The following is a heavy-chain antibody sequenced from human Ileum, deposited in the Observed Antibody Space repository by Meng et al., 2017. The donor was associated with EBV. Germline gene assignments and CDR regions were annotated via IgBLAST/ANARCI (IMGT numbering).Heavy chain of an antibody. CDR2: IYYRERA. CDR1: GGSSSSCGYS. CDR3: ARGAYFDY. Sequence: QLQLQESASRLVKPSAPTSLACAVSGGSSSSCGYSWHWIRQPPGKGLQWIGYIYYRERASYKPSLKSRVTLSVDRSTNQFSLNLSSVTAADTAVYYCARGAYFDYWGQGTLVTVSS. V-gene: IGHV4-30-2*01. J-gene: IGHJ4*02.